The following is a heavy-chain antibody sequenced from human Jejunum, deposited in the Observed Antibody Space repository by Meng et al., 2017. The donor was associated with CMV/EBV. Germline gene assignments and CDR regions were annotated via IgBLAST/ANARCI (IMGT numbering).Heavy chain of an antibody. CDR1: GASISNYY. V-gene: IGHV4-4*07. CDR2: VYISGTT. Sequence: QVQLRESGPGLVKPSETLSLTCTVSGASISNYYWSWIRQPAGKGLEWIGRVYISGTTNYNPSLKSRVTMSIDTSKNQFSLKLSSVTAADTAVYYCARDRKHYGERGWFDPWGQGTLVTVSS. CDR3: ARDRKHYGERGWFDP. D-gene: IGHD4-17*01. J-gene: IGHJ5*02.